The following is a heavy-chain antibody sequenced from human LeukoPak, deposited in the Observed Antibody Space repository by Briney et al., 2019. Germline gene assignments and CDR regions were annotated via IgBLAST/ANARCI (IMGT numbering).Heavy chain of an antibody. D-gene: IGHD6-19*01. CDR3: ARSGAVADDERFDY. CDR2: IKQDGSEK. CDR1: GFTLSNYA. V-gene: IGHV3-7*01. Sequence: GGTLRLSCAASGFTLSNYAMNWVRQAPGKGLEWVANIKQDGSEKYYVDSVKGRFTISRDNAKNSLSLQMNSLRAEDTAVYYCARSGAVADDERFDYWGQGTLVTVSS. J-gene: IGHJ4*02.